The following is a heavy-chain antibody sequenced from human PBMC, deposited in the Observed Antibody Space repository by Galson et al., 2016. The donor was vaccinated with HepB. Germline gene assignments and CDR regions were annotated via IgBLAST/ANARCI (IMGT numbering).Heavy chain of an antibody. D-gene: IGHD4-11*01. Sequence: ETLSLTCTVSGGSINDYYWNWIRQPPGKGLEWIGYIYYTGSTNYNPTLESRVTMLIDKTKNHFSLRLLSVITADAAIYSCARGDYSHYAEDWGPGTLVTVSS. J-gene: IGHJ4*02. CDR1: GGSINDYY. CDR3: ARGDYSHYAED. CDR2: IYYTGST. V-gene: IGHV4-59*13.